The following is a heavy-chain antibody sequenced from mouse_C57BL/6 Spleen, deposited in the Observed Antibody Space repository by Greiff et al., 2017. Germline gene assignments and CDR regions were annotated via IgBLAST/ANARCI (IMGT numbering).Heavy chain of an antibody. V-gene: IGHV1-82*01. D-gene: IGHD2-14*01. CDR3: AREDRYYFDY. Sequence: QVQLQQSGPELVKPGASVKISCKASGYAFSSSWMNWVKQRPGKGLEWIGRIYPGDGDPNYNGKFKGKATLTADKSSSTAYMQLSSLTSEDSAVYFCAREDRYYFDYWGQGTTLTVSS. CDR1: GYAFSSSW. J-gene: IGHJ2*01. CDR2: IYPGDGDP.